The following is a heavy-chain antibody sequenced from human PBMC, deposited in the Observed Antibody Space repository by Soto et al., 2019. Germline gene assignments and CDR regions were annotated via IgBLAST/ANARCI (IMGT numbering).Heavy chain of an antibody. D-gene: IGHD6-13*01. V-gene: IGHV4-39*01. CDR3: ASLRDPHIAAPCTPT. CDR2: LYYSGST. Sequence: PLEPLRLPCSVFGGTISGRSLYWGRISQTPGKGLEWIGSLYYSGSTYYNSSLKSRVTISVDTSQNQLALKLYSVPAADTAVYYCASLRDPHIAAPCTPTRGQRLLGTRSS. J-gene: IGHJ4*03. CDR1: GGTISGRSLY.